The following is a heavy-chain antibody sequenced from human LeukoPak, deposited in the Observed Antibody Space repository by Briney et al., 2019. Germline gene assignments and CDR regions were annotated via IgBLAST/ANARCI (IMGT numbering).Heavy chain of an antibody. J-gene: IGHJ4*02. CDR3: ARDQYYDSGSYYGD. Sequence: ASVKVSCKASGGTFSSYAISWVRQAPGQGLEWMGRIIPILGIANYAQKFQGRVTITADKSTSTAYMELSSLRSEDTAVYYCARDQYYDSGSYYGDWGQGTLVTVSS. CDR2: IIPILGIA. CDR1: GGTFSSYA. V-gene: IGHV1-69*04. D-gene: IGHD3-10*01.